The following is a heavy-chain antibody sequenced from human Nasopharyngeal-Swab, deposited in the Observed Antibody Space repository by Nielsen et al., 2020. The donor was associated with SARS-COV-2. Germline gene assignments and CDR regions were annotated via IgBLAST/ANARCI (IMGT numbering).Heavy chain of an antibody. Sequence: SETLSLTCAVYGGSFSGYYWSWIRQPPGKGLEWIGEINHSGSTNHNPSLKSRVTISVDTSKNQFSLKLSSVTAADTAVYYCARGGYDFWSGYAGMDVWGQGTTVTVSS. CDR3: ARGGYDFWSGYAGMDV. D-gene: IGHD3-3*01. V-gene: IGHV4-34*01. CDR2: INHSGST. CDR1: GGSFSGYY. J-gene: IGHJ6*02.